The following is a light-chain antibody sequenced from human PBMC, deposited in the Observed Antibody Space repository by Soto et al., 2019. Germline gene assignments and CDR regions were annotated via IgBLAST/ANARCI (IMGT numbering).Light chain of an antibody. CDR2: LDSDGSH. J-gene: IGLJ2*01. Sequence: QLVLTQSPSASASLGASVKLTCTLSSGHSSYAIAWHQQQPEKGPRYLMKLDSDGSHTKGDAIPDRFSGSRSGAERYLTISGLQSEDEANYYCQTWGTGIHVVFGGGTKLTVL. CDR1: SGHSSYA. V-gene: IGLV4-69*01. CDR3: QTWGTGIHVV.